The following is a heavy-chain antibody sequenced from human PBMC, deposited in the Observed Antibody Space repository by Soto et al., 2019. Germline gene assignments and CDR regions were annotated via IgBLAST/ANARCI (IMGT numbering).Heavy chain of an antibody. D-gene: IGHD3-22*01. CDR1: GGTFSSYA. J-gene: IGHJ5*02. Sequence: SVKVSCKASGGTFSSYAISWVRQAPGQGLEWMGGIIPIFGTANYAQKFQGRVTITADKSTSTAYMELSSLRSGDTAVYYCARELSGYYLNWFDPWGQGTLVTVSS. CDR2: IIPIFGTA. V-gene: IGHV1-69*06. CDR3: ARELSGYYLNWFDP.